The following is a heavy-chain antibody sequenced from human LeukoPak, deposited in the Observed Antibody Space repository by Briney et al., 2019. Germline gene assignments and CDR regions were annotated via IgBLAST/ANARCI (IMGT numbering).Heavy chain of an antibody. CDR3: ARWTMGVLAAFDI. CDR2: ISGSGGST. D-gene: IGHD3-16*01. Sequence: PGGSLRLSCAASGFTFSSYAMSWVRQAPGKGLEWVSAISGSGGSTYYADSVKGRFTISRDNSKNTLYLQMNSLRAEDTAVYYRARWTMGVLAAFDIWGQGTMVTVSS. V-gene: IGHV3-23*01. J-gene: IGHJ3*02. CDR1: GFTFSSYA.